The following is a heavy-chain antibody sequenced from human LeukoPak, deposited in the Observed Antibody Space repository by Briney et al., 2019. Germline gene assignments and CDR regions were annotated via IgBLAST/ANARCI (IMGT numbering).Heavy chain of an antibody. CDR2: ISGSGGST. J-gene: IGHJ4*02. CDR3: AKAGQTTGYSSSFFY. CDR1: GFTFSSYA. Sequence: GGSLRLSCAASGFTFSSYAMSWVRQAPGKGLEWVSAISGSGGSTYYADSVKGRFTISRDNSKNTLYLQMDSLRAEDTAVYYCAKAGQTTGYSSSFFYWGQGTLVTVSS. V-gene: IGHV3-23*01. D-gene: IGHD6-13*01.